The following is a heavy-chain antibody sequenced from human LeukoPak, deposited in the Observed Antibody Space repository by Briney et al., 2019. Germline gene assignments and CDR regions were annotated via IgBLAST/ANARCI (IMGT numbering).Heavy chain of an antibody. CDR3: AKEPSRIRTGRTFDY. V-gene: IGHV1-46*01. CDR1: GYTFTSYY. Sequence: GASVKVSCKASGYTFTSYYMHWVRQAPGQGLEWMGIINPSGGSTSYAQKFQGRVTMTRDMSTSTVYMELSSLRSEDTAVYYCAKEPSRIRTGRTFDYWGQGTLVTVSS. D-gene: IGHD3/OR15-3a*01. J-gene: IGHJ4*02. CDR2: INPSGGST.